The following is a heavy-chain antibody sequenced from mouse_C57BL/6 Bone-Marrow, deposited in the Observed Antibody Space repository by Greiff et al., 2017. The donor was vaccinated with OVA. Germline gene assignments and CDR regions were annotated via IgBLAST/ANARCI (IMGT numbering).Heavy chain of an antibody. CDR2: IWGVGST. CDR3: AIYDGYLMDY. CDR1: GFSLTSYG. J-gene: IGHJ4*01. Sequence: QVQLQQPGPGLVAPSQSLSITCTVSGFSLTSYGVDWVRQSPGKGLEWLGVIWGVGSTNYNSALKSRLSISKDNSKSQVFLKMNSLQTDDTAMYYCAIYDGYLMDYWGQGTSVTVSS. V-gene: IGHV2-6*01. D-gene: IGHD2-3*01.